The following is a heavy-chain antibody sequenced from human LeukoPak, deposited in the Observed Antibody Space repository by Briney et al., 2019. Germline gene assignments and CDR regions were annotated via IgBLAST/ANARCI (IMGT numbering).Heavy chain of an antibody. V-gene: IGHV3-23*01. J-gene: IGHJ4*02. CDR1: GFTFSSYV. CDR3: AKAYSYGYRAFDY. CDR2: ISGSGGST. Sequence: PGASLRLSCAASGFTFSSYVMSWVRQAPGKGLEWVSAISGSGGSTYYADSVKGRFTISRDNSKNTLYLQMNSLRAEDTAVYYCAKAYSYGYRAFDYWGQGTLVTVSS. D-gene: IGHD5-18*01.